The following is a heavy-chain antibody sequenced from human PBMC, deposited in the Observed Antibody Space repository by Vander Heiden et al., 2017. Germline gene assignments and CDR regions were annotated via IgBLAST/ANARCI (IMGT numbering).Heavy chain of an antibody. CDR1: GGSFSGYY. V-gene: IGHV4-34*01. J-gene: IGHJ5*02. CDR3: ARGPGVAATRRPLDP. D-gene: IGHD2-15*01. CDR2: INHSGST. Sequence: QVQLQQWGAGLLKPSETLSLTCAVYGGSFSGYYWSWIRQPPGKGLEWIGEINHSGSTNYNPSLKSRVTISVDTSKNQFSLKLSSVTAADTAVYYCARGPGVAATRRPLDPWGQGTLVTVSS.